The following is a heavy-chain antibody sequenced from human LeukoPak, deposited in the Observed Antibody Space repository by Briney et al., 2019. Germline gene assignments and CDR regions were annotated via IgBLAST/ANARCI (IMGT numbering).Heavy chain of an antibody. V-gene: IGHV3-69-1*01. CDR3: ARDHDFAFDN. CDR2: IRDSGTT. Sequence: GGSLRLSCAACGFTFSTYPMNWVSQAPGKGLEWISHIRDSGTTDYADSVKGRFTISRDNAKNSLYLQLSSLRAEDTAVYYCARDHDFAFDNWGQGTLVTVSS. J-gene: IGHJ4*02. D-gene: IGHD2-21*02. CDR1: GFTFSTYP.